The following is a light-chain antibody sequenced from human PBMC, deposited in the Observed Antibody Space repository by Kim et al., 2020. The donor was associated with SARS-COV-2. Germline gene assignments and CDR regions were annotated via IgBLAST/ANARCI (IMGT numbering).Light chain of an antibody. CDR1: SSNIGAGYD. CDR2: ANN. V-gene: IGLV1-40*01. J-gene: IGLJ2*01. Sequence: QSVLTQPPSVSGAPGQRVTISCTGSSSNIGAGYDVHWYQQLPGTAPKLLISANNNRPSGVPDRFSGSRSVTSASLALTALQAEDEADYYCQSYDSSLSVVVFGGGTQLTVL. CDR3: QSYDSSLSVVV.